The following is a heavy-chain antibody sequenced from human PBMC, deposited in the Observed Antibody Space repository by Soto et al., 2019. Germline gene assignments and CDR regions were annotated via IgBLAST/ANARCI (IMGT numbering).Heavy chain of an antibody. Sequence: QVQLVQSGAEVKKPGASVKVSCKASGYTFTSYGISWVRQAPGQGLEWMGWISAYNGNTNYAQKLQGRVTMTTDAPTSTAYMELRSLRSDDTAVYYCARDRGRDCTSGVCYDYYYYGMDVWGQGTTVTVSS. CDR2: ISAYNGNT. D-gene: IGHD2-8*01. CDR3: ARDRGRDCTSGVCYDYYYYGMDV. J-gene: IGHJ6*02. CDR1: GYTFTSYG. V-gene: IGHV1-18*04.